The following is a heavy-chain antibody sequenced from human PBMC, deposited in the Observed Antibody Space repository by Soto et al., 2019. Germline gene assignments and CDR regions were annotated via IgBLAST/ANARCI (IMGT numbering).Heavy chain of an antibody. Sequence: SQTLSLTCAISGDSVSSNSAAWNWIRQSPSRGLEWLGRTYYRSKWYNDYAVSVKSRITINPDTSKNQFSLQLNSVTAEDTAVYYCTRTRYSVSENGMDVLGQGNTVTVS. V-gene: IGHV6-1*01. CDR1: GDSVSSNSAA. CDR3: TRTRYSVSENGMDV. J-gene: IGHJ6*02. D-gene: IGHD1-26*01. CDR2: TYYRSKWYN.